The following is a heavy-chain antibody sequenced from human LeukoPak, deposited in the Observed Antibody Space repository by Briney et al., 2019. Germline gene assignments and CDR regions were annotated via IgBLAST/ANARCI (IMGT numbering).Heavy chain of an antibody. J-gene: IGHJ4*02. CDR1: GDSVSINSAA. V-gene: IGHV6-1*01. Sequence: SQTLSLTCAISGDSVSINSAAWNWIRQSPSRGLEWLGRTYYRSKRYNDYADSVKSRITTNPDTSTIQFSLQLNSVTPEDTAVYFCARGVIGDRRYFDYWGQGNLVSVSS. CDR3: ARGVIGDRRYFDY. CDR2: TYYRSKRYN. D-gene: IGHD7-27*01.